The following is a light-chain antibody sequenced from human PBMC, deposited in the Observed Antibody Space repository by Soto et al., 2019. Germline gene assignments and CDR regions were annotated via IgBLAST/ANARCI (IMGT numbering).Light chain of an antibody. Sequence: QSVLTQPPSASGSPGQSVTISCTGTSSDVGGYNYVSWYQQHPGKAPKLIIYEVTKRPSGVPDRFSGSKSGNTASLTASGLQAEDEADYYCTSFAGINNFLVFGGGTKLTVL. CDR2: EVT. V-gene: IGLV2-8*01. J-gene: IGLJ2*01. CDR1: SSDVGGYNY. CDR3: TSFAGINNFLV.